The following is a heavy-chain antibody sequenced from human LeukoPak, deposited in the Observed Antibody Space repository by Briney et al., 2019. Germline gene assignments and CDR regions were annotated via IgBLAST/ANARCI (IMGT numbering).Heavy chain of an antibody. J-gene: IGHJ4*02. CDR3: VKDRPNYYGSNGHYYRQNGDY. CDR1: GFTFSSYE. D-gene: IGHD3-22*01. V-gene: IGHV3-23*01. Sequence: PGGSLRLSCAASGFTFSSYEMNWVRQAPGKGLEWVSSITSVSSASFYADSVKGRFTISRDNSRDTLYLQMNSLRAGDTAIYYCVKDRPNYYGSNGHYYRQNGDYWGQGTLVAVSS. CDR2: ITSVSSAS.